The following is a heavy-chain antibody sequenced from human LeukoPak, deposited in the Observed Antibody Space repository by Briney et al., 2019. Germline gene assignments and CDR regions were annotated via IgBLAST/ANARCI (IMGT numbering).Heavy chain of an antibody. CDR2: ISSSSSYI. D-gene: IGHD2-15*01. J-gene: IGHJ6*02. V-gene: IGHV3-21*01. CDR3: AREGYCSGGSCSYPDYYYYGMDV. CDR1: GFTFSSYS. Sequence: TGGSLRLSCAASGFTFSSYSMNWVRQAPGKGLEWVSSISSSSSYIYYADSVKGRFTISRDNAKNSLYLQMNSLRAEDTAVYYCAREGYCSGGSCSYPDYYYYGMDVWGQGTTVTVSS.